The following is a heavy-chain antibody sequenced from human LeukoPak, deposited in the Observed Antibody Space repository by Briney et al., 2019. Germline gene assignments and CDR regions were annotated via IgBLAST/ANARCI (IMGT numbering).Heavy chain of an antibody. J-gene: IGHJ6*03. D-gene: IGHD6-13*01. CDR1: GGSISSYY. V-gene: IGHV4-59*01. Sequence: SETLSLTCTVSGGSISSYYWSWIRQPPGEGLEWIGYIYYSGSTNYNPSLKSRVTISVDTSKNQFSLKLSSVTAADTAVYYCARAKQQLVYYYYYYYMDVWGKGTTVTISS. CDR2: IYYSGST. CDR3: ARAKQQLVYYYYYYYMDV.